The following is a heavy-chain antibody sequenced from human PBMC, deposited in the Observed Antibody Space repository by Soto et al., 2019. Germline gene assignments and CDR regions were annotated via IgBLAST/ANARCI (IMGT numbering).Heavy chain of an antibody. Sequence: GGSLRLSCAASGFPFDYYAMHWVRHVLGKGLEWVSSISWNSGNIGYADSVKGRFTTSRDNAKNSLYLQMNSLRPEDTALYYCVRSKGGYSYGTPFDYWGQGTLVTVSS. CDR3: VRSKGGYSYGTPFDY. J-gene: IGHJ4*02. D-gene: IGHD5-18*01. CDR1: GFPFDYYA. CDR2: ISWNSGNI. V-gene: IGHV3-9*01.